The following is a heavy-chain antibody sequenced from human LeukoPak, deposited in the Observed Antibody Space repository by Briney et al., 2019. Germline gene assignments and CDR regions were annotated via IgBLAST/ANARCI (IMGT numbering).Heavy chain of an antibody. CDR3: AKERTGGWPFDY. CDR1: GFTFSSCA. D-gene: IGHD6-19*01. CDR2: ISGSRGTT. J-gene: IGHJ4*02. Sequence: GGSLRLSCAASGFTFSSCAMSWVRQAPGKGLEWVSGISGSRGTTYYADSVKGRLTISRDNSKNTLYLQMNSLRADDTAVYYCAKERTGGWPFDYWGQGTLVTVSS. V-gene: IGHV3-23*01.